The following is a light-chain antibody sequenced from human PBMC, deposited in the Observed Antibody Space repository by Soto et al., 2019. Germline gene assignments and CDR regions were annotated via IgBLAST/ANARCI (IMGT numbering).Light chain of an antibody. V-gene: IGKV2-28*01. CDR2: FGS. J-gene: IGKJ4*01. Sequence: DIVMTQSPLSLPVTPGEPASISCRSSQSLLHTNGYNYFDWYLQKPGQSPQLLIYFGSTRASGVSDRFSGSGSGTDFTLKISRVEAEDVGVYYCMQALQTPLTFGGGTKLDIK. CDR3: MQALQTPLT. CDR1: QSLLHTNGYNY.